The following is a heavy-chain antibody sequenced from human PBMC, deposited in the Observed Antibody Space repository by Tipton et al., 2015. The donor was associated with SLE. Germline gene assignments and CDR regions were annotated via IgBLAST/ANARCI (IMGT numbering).Heavy chain of an antibody. CDR3: TRGPVGSGYYSSSDAFDF. CDR2: INTGGGT. V-gene: IGHV4-39*07. Sequence: TLSLTCTVSGGSIASSSYFWGWIRQSPGKGLEWIGNINTGGGTYRNPSLMSRVTISVDRSKNQFSLKLTSVTAADTAVYFCTRGPVGSGYYSSSDAFDFWGQGTMVTVSS. CDR1: GGSIASSSYF. D-gene: IGHD3-22*01. J-gene: IGHJ3*01.